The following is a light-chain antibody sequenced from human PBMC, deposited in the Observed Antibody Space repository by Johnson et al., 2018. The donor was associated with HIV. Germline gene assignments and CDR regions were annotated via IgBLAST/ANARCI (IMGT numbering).Light chain of an antibody. CDR3: GTWDGGLSIYV. CDR2: AKN. J-gene: IGLJ1*01. CDR1: SSNIGNNY. Sequence: QSVLTQPPSLSAAPGQNVTISCSGSSSNIGNNYVSWYQQLPGTAPKLLIYAKNKRPSGVPDRFSASKSDTSATLGITGLQTGDEANYYCGTWDGGLSIYVFGTGTEVTVL. V-gene: IGLV1-51*02.